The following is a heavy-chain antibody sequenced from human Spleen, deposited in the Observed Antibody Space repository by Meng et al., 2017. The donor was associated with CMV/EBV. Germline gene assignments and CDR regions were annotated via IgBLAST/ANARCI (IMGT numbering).Heavy chain of an antibody. D-gene: IGHD2-2*02. V-gene: IGHV5-51*01. Sequence: GESLKISCKGSGYSFTSYWSGWVRQMPGKGLEWMGIIYPGDSDTRYSPSFQGQVTISADKSISTAYLQWSSLKASDTAMYYCARGSRVVVPAAIGAFDIWGQGTMVTVSS. CDR1: GYSFTSYW. J-gene: IGHJ3*02. CDR2: IYPGDSDT. CDR3: ARGSRVVVPAAIGAFDI.